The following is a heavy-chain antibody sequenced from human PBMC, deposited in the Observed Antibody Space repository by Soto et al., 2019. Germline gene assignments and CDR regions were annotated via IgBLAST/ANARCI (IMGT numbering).Heavy chain of an antibody. CDR3: AKDAYIHSSGWAGWFDP. CDR2: ISGSGGST. Sequence: EVQLLESGGGLVQPGGSLRLSCAASGFTFSSYAMSWVRQAPGKGLEWVSAISGSGGSTYYADSVKGRFTISRDNSKNTLYLQMNSLRAEDTAVYYCAKDAYIHSSGWAGWFDPWGQGTLVTVSS. CDR1: GFTFSSYA. V-gene: IGHV3-23*01. J-gene: IGHJ5*02. D-gene: IGHD6-19*01.